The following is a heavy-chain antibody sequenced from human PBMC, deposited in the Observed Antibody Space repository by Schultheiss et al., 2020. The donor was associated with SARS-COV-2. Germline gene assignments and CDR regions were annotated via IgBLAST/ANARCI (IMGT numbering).Heavy chain of an antibody. Sequence: SVKVSCKASGGTFSSYAISWVRQAPGQGLEWMGGIIPIFGTANYAQKFQGRVTITADESTSTAYMELSSLRSEDTAVYYCARSHWLALLGSDWGQGTLVTVSS. CDR1: GGTFSSYA. CDR3: ARSHWLALLGSD. CDR2: IIPIFGTA. J-gene: IGHJ4*02. V-gene: IGHV1-69*13. D-gene: IGHD6-19*01.